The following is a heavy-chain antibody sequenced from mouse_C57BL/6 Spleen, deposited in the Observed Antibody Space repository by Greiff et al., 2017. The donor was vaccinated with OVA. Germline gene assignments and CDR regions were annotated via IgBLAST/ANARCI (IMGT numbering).Heavy chain of an antibody. Sequence: QVQLQQPGAELVMPGASVKLSCKASGYTFTSYWMHWVKQRPGQGLEWIGEIDPSDSYTNYNQKFKGKSTLTVDKSSSTDYMQLSSLTSEDSAVYYCARSGYYGSSEYFDVWGTGTTVTVSS. D-gene: IGHD1-1*01. CDR2: IDPSDSYT. CDR3: ARSGYYGSSEYFDV. V-gene: IGHV1-69*01. J-gene: IGHJ1*03. CDR1: GYTFTSYW.